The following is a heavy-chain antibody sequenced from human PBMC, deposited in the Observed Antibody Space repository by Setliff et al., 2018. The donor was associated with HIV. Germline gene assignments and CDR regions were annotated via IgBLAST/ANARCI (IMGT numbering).Heavy chain of an antibody. CDR2: FDPEDGPDDGQT. CDR1: GSSLTELS. CDR3: ATVGPTGAYFHD. D-gene: IGHD1-26*01. Sequence: ASVKVSCKVSGSSLTELSIHWVRQTPGKGLQWMGGFDPEDGPDDGQTIYARKFQGRVAMTEDTSTDTAYMVLARLTSEDTAVYFCATVGPTGAYFHDWGQGTLVTVSS. V-gene: IGHV1-24*01. J-gene: IGHJ4*02.